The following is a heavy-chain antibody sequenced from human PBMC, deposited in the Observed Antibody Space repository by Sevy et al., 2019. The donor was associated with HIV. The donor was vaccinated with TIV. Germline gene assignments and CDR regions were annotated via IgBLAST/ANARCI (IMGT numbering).Heavy chain of an antibody. CDR2: ISSSGSTI. J-gene: IGHJ6*02. V-gene: IGHV3-11*01. D-gene: IGHD2-2*01. CDR1: GFTFSDYY. CDR3: AGDCSSTSCYYYGMDV. Sequence: GGSLRLSCAASGFTFSDYYMSWIRQAPGKGLEWVSYISSSGSTIYYADNVKGRFTISRDNAKNSLYLQMNSLRAEDTAVYYCAGDCSSTSCYYYGMDVWGQGTTVTVSS.